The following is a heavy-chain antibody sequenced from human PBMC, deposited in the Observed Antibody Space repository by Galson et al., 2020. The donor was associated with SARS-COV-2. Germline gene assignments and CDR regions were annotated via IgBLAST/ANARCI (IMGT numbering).Heavy chain of an antibody. CDR2: IFYTGST. J-gene: IGHJ3*02. V-gene: IGHV4-39*01. CDR1: GGSISSSSYY. Sequence: SETLSLTCTVSGGSISSSSYYWGWIRQPQGKGLEWIGGIFYTGSTYYNPSLKSRVTISVDRSTKNQFSVKLTSVTAADTAVYYCARPSPPYKYDRSDCYAFEMWGQGTMVAVSS. D-gene: IGHD3-22*01. CDR3: ARPSPPYKYDRSDCYAFEM.